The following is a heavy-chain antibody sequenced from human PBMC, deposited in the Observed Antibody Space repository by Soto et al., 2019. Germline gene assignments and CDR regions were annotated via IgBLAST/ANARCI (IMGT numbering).Heavy chain of an antibody. CDR3: ARHTYYFDSSRYPGRLLDY. V-gene: IGHV4-30-4*01. D-gene: IGHD3-22*01. J-gene: IGHJ4*02. CDR1: GGSISSGDYY. Sequence: SETLSLTCTVSGGSISSGDYYWSWIRQPPGKGMERIGYIYHSGSTYYNPSLKSRVTISVDTSKNQFSLKLTSVIAADTAVYYCARHTYYFDSSRYPGRLLDYWGQGTLVTV. CDR2: IYHSGST.